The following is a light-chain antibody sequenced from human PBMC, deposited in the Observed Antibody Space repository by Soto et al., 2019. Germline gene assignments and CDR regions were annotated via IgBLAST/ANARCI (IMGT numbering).Light chain of an antibody. CDR1: SSDVGGYNY. Sequence: QSALTQPASVSGSPGQSITISCTGTSSDVGGYNYVSWYQQHPGKAPKLMIYDVSNRHSGVSNRFSGSKSGNTASLTISGLQAEDEADYYCSSYSSSSTVVFGGGTQLTGL. CDR2: DVS. CDR3: SSYSSSSTVV. J-gene: IGLJ2*01. V-gene: IGLV2-14*01.